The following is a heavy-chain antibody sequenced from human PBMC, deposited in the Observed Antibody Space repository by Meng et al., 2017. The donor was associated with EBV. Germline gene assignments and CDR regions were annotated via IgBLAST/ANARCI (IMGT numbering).Heavy chain of an antibody. Sequence: QGRYVQLGAAVTQAVSWAKVCCSSVGGNCGSVGDRAGKQAPGKGLEWIGGISTMYRALHYAQTISDGATIIEVASKRTSSMALNTVRFEDTAMYYCVSVSERGFTFDYWGQGILVTVSS. CDR2: ISTMYRAL. J-gene: IGHJ4*02. D-gene: IGHD3-16*01. CDR3: VSVSERGFTFDY. V-gene: IGHV1-69*01. CDR1: GGNCGSVG.